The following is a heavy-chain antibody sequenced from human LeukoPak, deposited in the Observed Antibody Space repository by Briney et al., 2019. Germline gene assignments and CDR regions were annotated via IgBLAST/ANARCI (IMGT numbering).Heavy chain of an antibody. CDR2: ISGSGGST. CDR1: GFTFSSYA. CDR3: AEDLGFPGKLLYFDY. D-gene: IGHD2/OR15-2a*01. Sequence: PGGSLRLSCAASGFTFSSYAMSWVRQAPGKGLEWVSAISGSGGSTYYADSVKGRFTISRDNSKNTLYLQMNSLRAEDTAVYYCAEDLGFPGKLLYFDYWGQGTLVTVSS. V-gene: IGHV3-23*01. J-gene: IGHJ4*02.